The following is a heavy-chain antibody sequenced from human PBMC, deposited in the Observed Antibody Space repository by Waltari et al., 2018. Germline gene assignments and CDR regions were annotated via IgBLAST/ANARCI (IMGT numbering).Heavy chain of an antibody. CDR3: AGIWFGELLPLDYYYGMDV. J-gene: IGHJ6*02. V-gene: IGHV4-39*01. CDR1: GGSISSSSYY. Sequence: QLQLQESGPGLVKPSETLSLTCPVSGGSISSSSYYWGWIRQPPGKGLEWIGSIYYSGSTYYNPSLKSRVTISVDTSKNQFSLKLSSVTAADTAVYYCAGIWFGELLPLDYYYGMDVWGQGTTVTVSS. D-gene: IGHD3-10*01. CDR2: IYYSGST.